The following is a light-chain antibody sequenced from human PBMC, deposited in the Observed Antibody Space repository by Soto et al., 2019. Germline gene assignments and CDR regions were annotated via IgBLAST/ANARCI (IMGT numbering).Light chain of an antibody. J-gene: IGLJ2*01. CDR2: DVT. CDR3: SSYTGGSTLEV. Sequence: QSALTQPASVSGSLGQSVTISCTGTSIDVGGYDSVAWYQQHPGKAPKLIIYDVTHRPSGVSDRFSGSKSANTASLTISGLQAEDEADYYCSSYTGGSTLEVFGGGTKLTVL. V-gene: IGLV2-14*03. CDR1: SIDVGGYDS.